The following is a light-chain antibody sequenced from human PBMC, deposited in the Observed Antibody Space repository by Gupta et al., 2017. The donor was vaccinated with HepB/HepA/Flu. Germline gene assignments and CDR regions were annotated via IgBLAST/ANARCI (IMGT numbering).Light chain of an antibody. J-gene: IGLJ3*02. CDR2: RNS. Sequence: QAGLTHPPPVSKGLRQTATFTCTGNSNNVGNQGAAWSQQHQGHPPKLLCYRNSNRPSGITEGFSGSRSGKRASLEIIGLQPGDEAYDDCSTWASSLRDLVFGGGTKLTVL. CDR1: SNNVGNQG. CDR3: STWASSLRDLV. V-gene: IGLV10-54*04.